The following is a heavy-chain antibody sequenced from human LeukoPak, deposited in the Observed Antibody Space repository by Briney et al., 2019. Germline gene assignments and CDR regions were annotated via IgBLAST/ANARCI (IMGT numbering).Heavy chain of an antibody. CDR2: IYHSGST. J-gene: IGHJ6*02. CDR1: GGSISSGGYS. V-gene: IGHV4-30-2*01. CDR3: ARGLDAVYRYGMDV. Sequence: SETLSPTCAVSGGSISSGGYSWSWIPQPPGEGLEWIGYIYHSGSTYYNPSLKSRVTISVDRSKNQFSLKLSSVTAADTAVYYCARGLDAVYRYGMDVWGQGTTVTVSS. D-gene: IGHD2-2*01.